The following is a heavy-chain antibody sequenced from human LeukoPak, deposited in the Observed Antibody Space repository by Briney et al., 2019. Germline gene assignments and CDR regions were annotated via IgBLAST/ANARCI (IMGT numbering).Heavy chain of an antibody. V-gene: IGHV4-34*01. CDR1: GGSFRGYY. CDR3: ARGRYFDGMDV. CDR2: INHSGST. J-gene: IGHJ6*02. Sequence: SETLSLTSAVYGGSFRGYYWSSICHPSGKGLEWIGEINHSGSTNYTTPPKSRVTISVDTSKNQFSLKLSSGTAADTAVYYGARGRYFDGMDVWGQGTTVTVSS. D-gene: IGHD3-9*01.